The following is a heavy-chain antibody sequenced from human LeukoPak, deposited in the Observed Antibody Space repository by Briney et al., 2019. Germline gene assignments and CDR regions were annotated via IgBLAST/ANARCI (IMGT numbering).Heavy chain of an antibody. J-gene: IGHJ4*02. CDR1: GFTFSSYS. V-gene: IGHV3-21*01. D-gene: IGHD5-12*01. Sequence: GRCLRLSCAASGFTFSSYSMNWVRQAPGKGLEWGSSISSSSIYIYYADSVKGRLTICRDNAKNALHLQMNSLRAEDTAVYYCARDPRTSDIVATITDYWGQGTLVTVSS. CDR2: ISSSSIYI. CDR3: ARDPRTSDIVATITDY.